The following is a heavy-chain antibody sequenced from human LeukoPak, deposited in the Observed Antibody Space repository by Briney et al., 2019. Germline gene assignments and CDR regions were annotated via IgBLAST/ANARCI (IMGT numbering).Heavy chain of an antibody. CDR3: AKDTAIQFLEPAF. J-gene: IGHJ4*02. V-gene: IGHV3-33*06. CDR1: GFTFNTHG. Sequence: GGSLRLSCAASGFTFNTHGMLWVRQAPGKGLEWVAAIWFDGSVKHYSDAVKGRFTISRDNSLNTLYLQMNSLRVEDTAMYYCAKDTAIQFLEPAFWGQGTLVTVSS. CDR2: IWFDGSVK. D-gene: IGHD3-3*01.